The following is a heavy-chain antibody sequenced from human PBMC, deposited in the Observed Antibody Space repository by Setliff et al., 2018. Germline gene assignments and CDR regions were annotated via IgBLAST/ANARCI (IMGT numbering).Heavy chain of an antibody. D-gene: IGHD2-2*03. J-gene: IGHJ4*02. CDR2: VYHNGAT. Sequence: TLSLTCSVSGYAVTTGYYWGWIRQAPGTGLQWIGSVYHNGATYYNPPLKSRVTISIDTSKNQFSLKLTSVTAADTAVYYCASGYCSGTSCYDYWGQGTLVTVSS. CDR1: GYAVTTGYY. V-gene: IGHV4-38-2*02. CDR3: ASGYCSGTSCYDY.